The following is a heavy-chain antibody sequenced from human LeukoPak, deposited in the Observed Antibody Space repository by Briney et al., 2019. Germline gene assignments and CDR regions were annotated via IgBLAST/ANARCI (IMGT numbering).Heavy chain of an antibody. Sequence: SVKVSCKASGGTFSSYAISWLRQAPGQGLEWMGRIIPILGIANYAQKFQGRVTITADKSTSTAYMELSSLRSEDTAVYYCARRGSTSSYYGMDVWGQGTTVTVSS. CDR2: IIPILGIA. J-gene: IGHJ6*02. D-gene: IGHD2-2*01. V-gene: IGHV1-69*04. CDR3: ARRGSTSSYYGMDV. CDR1: GGTFSSYA.